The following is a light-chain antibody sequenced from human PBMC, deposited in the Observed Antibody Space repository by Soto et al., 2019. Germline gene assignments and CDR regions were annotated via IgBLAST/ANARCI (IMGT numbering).Light chain of an antibody. Sequence: ESVLTQSPGTLSLSAGERATLSCRASQSVSSSYLAWYQQKPGQAPRLLIYGASSRATGIPDRFSRSGSGTDFPLTISRLETEDFAVYYCQQYGRSPLATFGQGTRLEIK. CDR1: QSVSSSY. V-gene: IGKV3-20*01. CDR3: QQYGRSPLAT. J-gene: IGKJ5*01. CDR2: GAS.